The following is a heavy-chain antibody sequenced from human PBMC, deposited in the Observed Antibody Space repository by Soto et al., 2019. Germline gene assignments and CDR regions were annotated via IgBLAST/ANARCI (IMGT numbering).Heavy chain of an antibody. CDR3: ARGVFYDSRGYYFVF. D-gene: IGHD3-22*01. Sequence: SVKVSCKASGGTFSRYALSWVRQAPGQGPEWMGGIVPMFGTANYAQKFQGGVTITADESTSTAYMQLSSLSSEDTAVYYCARGVFYDSRGYYFVFWGQGTLVTVSS. CDR1: GGTFSRYA. J-gene: IGHJ4*02. CDR2: IVPMFGTA. V-gene: IGHV1-69*13.